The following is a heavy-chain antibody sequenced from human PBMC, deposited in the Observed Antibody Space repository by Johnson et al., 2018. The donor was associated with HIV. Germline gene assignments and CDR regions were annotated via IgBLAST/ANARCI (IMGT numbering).Heavy chain of an antibody. CDR2: ISYDGSNK. CDR3: ARDTEYSSNWYAFDI. J-gene: IGHJ3*02. V-gene: IGHV3-30-3*01. Sequence: QVPLVESRGGVVQPGRSPRLSCAASGFTFSRYDMHWVRQAPGKGLEWVAFISYDGSNKYYADSVKGRFTISKDNSKNTLYLQVKSLRAEDTAVYYCARDTEYSSNWYAFDIWGQGTMVTVSS. CDR1: GFTFSRYD. D-gene: IGHD6-13*01.